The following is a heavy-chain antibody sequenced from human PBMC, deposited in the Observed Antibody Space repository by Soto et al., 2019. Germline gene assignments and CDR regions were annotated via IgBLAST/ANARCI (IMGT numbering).Heavy chain of an antibody. V-gene: IGHV2-5*02. Sequence: QITLKESGPTLVKPTQTLTLTCTFSGFSLSTSGVGVGWIRQPPGKALEWLALIYWDDDKRYSPSLKSRINHXNXPXXNQAVRTTTNMDPVDTAPYYCAHQHYDRSGYYYAAWGQGTLYTVSS. J-gene: IGHJ4*02. D-gene: IGHD3-22*01. CDR3: AHQHYDRSGYYYAA. CDR2: IYWDDDK. CDR1: GFSLSTSGVG.